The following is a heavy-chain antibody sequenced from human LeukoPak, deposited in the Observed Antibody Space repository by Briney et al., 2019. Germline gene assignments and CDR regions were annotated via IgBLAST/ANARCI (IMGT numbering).Heavy chain of an antibody. D-gene: IGHD3-22*01. V-gene: IGHV1-2*02. J-gene: IGHJ4*02. CDR3: ASPNYYDSSGYYYGGEVAFDY. CDR2: INPNSGGT. CDR1: GYTFTGYY. Sequence: GASVKVSCKASGYTFTGYYMHWVRQAPGQGPEWMGWINPNSGGTNYAQKFQGRVTMTRDTSISTAYMELSRLRSDDTAVYYCASPNYYDSSGYYYGGEVAFDYWGQGTLVTVSS.